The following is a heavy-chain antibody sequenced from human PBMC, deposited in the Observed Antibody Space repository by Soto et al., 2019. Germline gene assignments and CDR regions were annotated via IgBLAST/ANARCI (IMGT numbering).Heavy chain of an antibody. CDR2: ISGSGGST. CDR3: AKDQGATYYYDSSGYSFDY. Sequence: PGGSLSLSCAASGFTFSSYAMSWVRQAPGKGLEWVSAISGSGGSTYYADSVKGRFTISRDNSKNTLYLQMNSLRAEDTAVYYCAKDQGATYYYDSSGYSFDYWGQGTLVTVSS. V-gene: IGHV3-23*01. CDR1: GFTFSSYA. J-gene: IGHJ4*02. D-gene: IGHD3-22*01.